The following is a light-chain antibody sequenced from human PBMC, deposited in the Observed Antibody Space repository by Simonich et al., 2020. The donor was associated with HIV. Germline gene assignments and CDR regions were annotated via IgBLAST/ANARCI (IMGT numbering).Light chain of an antibody. V-gene: IGLV2-8*01. CDR1: SSDVGGYNY. CDR3: SSHTSSSSVI. Sequence: QAALTQPASASGSPGQSVTISCTGTSSDVGGYNYVPWYQQQPGKTPKLIIYEVSKRPTGVPDRFSGSESGNTASLTISGLQDEDEADYYCSSHTSSSSVIFGGGTKLTVV. J-gene: IGLJ2*01. CDR2: EVS.